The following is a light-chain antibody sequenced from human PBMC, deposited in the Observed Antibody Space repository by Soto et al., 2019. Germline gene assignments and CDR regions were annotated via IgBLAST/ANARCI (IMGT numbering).Light chain of an antibody. V-gene: IGKV1-5*01. CDR3: QQYGSSPLT. CDR1: QSISSW. J-gene: IGKJ4*01. CDR2: DAS. Sequence: DIQMTQSPSTLSASVGDRVTITCRASQSISSWLAWYQQKPGKAPKLMIYDASSLESGVPSRFSGSGSGTEFTLTISRLEPEDFAVYFCQQYGSSPLTFGGGTKVEIK.